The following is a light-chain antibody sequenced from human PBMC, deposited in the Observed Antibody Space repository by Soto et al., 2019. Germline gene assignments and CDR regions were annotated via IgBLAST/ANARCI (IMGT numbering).Light chain of an antibody. CDR1: SSNIERNT. CDR2: KND. V-gene: IGLV1-44*01. Sequence: QSALTQAPSASGTPGQRVTISCSGTSSNIERNTVNWYQQVPGAAPKLLIYKNDQWPSGVPDRFSGSKSDTSASLAISGLQSEDEADYFCAAWDDSLRAYVFGTGTKLTVL. CDR3: AAWDDSLRAYV. J-gene: IGLJ1*01.